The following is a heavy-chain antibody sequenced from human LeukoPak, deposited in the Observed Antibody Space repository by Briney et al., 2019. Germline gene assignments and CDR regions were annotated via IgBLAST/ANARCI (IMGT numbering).Heavy chain of an antibody. D-gene: IGHD3-16*01. Sequence: GGSLRLSCAASGVTFSDYWMSWVRQAPGKGLELVASINQDGSDKYFADSLKGRFTISRDNSKNTLYLQMNSLRAEDTAVYYCASGTFDYWGQGTLVTVSS. CDR2: INQDGSDK. J-gene: IGHJ4*02. CDR3: ASGTFDY. V-gene: IGHV3-7*01. CDR1: GVTFSDYW.